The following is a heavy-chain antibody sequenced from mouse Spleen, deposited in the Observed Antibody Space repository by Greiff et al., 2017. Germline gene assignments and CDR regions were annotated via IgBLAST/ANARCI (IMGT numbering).Heavy chain of an antibody. CDR1: GYNFTSYW. J-gene: IGHJ4*01. CDR2: IYPGSGST. CDR3: ARWDDYEAMDY. Sequence: QVQLQQSGAELVKPGTSVKLSCKASGYNFTSYWINWVKLRPGQGLEWIGDIYPGSGSTNYNEKFKSKATLTVDTSSSTAYMQLSSLASEDSALYYCARWDDYEAMDYWGQGTSVTVSS. D-gene: IGHD4-1*01. V-gene: IGHV1-55*01.